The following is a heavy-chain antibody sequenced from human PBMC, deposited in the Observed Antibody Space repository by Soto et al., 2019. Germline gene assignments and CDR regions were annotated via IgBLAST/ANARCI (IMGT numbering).Heavy chain of an antibody. Sequence: QVQLVQSGAEVKKPGSSVKVSCKASGGTFSSYAISWVRQAPGQGLEWMGGIIPIFGTANYGQKFQGRVTITADESTSTAYRERSSLRSEDTAVYYCARGGGSSWYLRFDPWGQGTLVTVSS. CDR3: ARGGGSSWYLRFDP. D-gene: IGHD6-13*01. V-gene: IGHV1-69*01. J-gene: IGHJ5*02. CDR1: GGTFSSYA. CDR2: IIPIFGTA.